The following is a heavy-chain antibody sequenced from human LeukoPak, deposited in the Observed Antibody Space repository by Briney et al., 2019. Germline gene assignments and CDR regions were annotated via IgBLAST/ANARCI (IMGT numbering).Heavy chain of an antibody. D-gene: IGHD5-18*01. Sequence: SETLSLTCAVYGGSFSGYYWSWIRQPPGKGLEWIGEINHSGSTNYNPSLKRRVTISVDTSKNQFFLKLSSVTAADTAVYYCASLSRRYSYGAYYFDYWGQGTLVTVSS. CDR2: INHSGST. V-gene: IGHV4-34*01. CDR3: ASLSRRYSYGAYYFDY. J-gene: IGHJ4*02. CDR1: GGSFSGYY.